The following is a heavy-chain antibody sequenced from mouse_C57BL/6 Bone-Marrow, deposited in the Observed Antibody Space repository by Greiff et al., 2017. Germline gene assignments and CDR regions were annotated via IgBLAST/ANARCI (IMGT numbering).Heavy chain of an antibody. CDR2: ISDGGSYT. CDR1: GFTFSSYA. CDR3: ARGDGVLGDWYFDV. Sequence: EVKLVESGGGLVKPGGSLKLSCAASGFTFSSYAMSWVRQTPEKRLEWVATISDGGSYTYYPDNVKGRFTITRDNAKNNLYLQMSHLESEDTAMYYCARGDGVLGDWYFDVWGTGTTVTVSS. D-gene: IGHD2-3*01. J-gene: IGHJ1*03. V-gene: IGHV5-4*03.